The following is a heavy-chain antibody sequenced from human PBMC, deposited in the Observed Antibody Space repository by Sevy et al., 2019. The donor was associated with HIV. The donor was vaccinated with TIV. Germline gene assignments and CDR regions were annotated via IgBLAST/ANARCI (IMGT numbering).Heavy chain of an antibody. Sequence: LSLTCAASGFTFSSYSMNWVRQAPGKGLEWVSSISSSSSYIYYADSVKGRFTISRDNAKNSLYLQMNSLRAEDTAVYYCARGLRITMVRGVNDAFDIWGQGTMVTVSS. CDR1: GFTFSSYS. V-gene: IGHV3-21*01. J-gene: IGHJ3*02. D-gene: IGHD3-10*01. CDR3: ARGLRITMVRGVNDAFDI. CDR2: ISSSSSYI.